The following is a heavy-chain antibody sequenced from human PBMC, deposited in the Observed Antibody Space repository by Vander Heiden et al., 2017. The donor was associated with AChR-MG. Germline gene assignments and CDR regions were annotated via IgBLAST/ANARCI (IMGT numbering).Heavy chain of an antibody. CDR2: IYTSGSN. J-gene: IGHJ6*02. Sequence: QVQLQESGPGLVKPSEPLSLPCTVSGGSLSSYYWSWIRQPAGNGWEWIGRIYTSGSNNYNPALKSRVTMSVDTSKNQFSLKLSSVTAADTAVYYCARGTSGSYSGNPYYYYGMDVWGQGTTVTVSS. V-gene: IGHV4-4*07. CDR1: GGSLSSYY. D-gene: IGHD1-26*01. CDR3: ARGTSGSYSGNPYYYYGMDV.